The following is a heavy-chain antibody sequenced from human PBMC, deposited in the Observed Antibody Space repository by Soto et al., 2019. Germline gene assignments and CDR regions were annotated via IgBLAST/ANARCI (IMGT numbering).Heavy chain of an antibody. CDR1: GFTFSSYL. CDR2: IKQDGSEK. J-gene: IGHJ3*01. V-gene: IGHV3-7*02. CDR3: ARAVGPFDF. Sequence: GGSLRLSCAASGFTFSSYLMSWVRQAPGKGLEWVANIKQDGSEKYYVDSVKGRFTISRDNAKNSLYLQMNSLRAEDTAVYYCARAVGPFDFWGQGTMVTVSS.